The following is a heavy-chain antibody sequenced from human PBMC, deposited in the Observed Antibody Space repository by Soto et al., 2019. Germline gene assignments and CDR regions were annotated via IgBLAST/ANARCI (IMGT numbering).Heavy chain of an antibody. CDR2: ISSSGSTI. V-gene: IGHV3-11*01. CDR3: AKDQMIFGVVIDADY. Sequence: GGSLRLSCAASGFTFSDYYMSWIRQAPGKGLEWVSYISSSGSTIYYADSVKGRFTISRDNAKNSLYLQMNSLRAEDTAVYYCAKDQMIFGVVIDADYWGQGTLVTVSS. CDR1: GFTFSDYY. J-gene: IGHJ4*02. D-gene: IGHD3-3*01.